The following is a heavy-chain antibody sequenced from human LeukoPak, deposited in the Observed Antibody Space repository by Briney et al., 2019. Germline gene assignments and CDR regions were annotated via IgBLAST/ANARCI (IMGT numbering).Heavy chain of an antibody. CDR2: MNPNSGNT. D-gene: IGHD7-27*01. CDR3: ASNPPRTGDFYY. Sequence: ASVKVSCKASGYTFTSYDINWVRQATGQGLEWMGWMNPNSGNTGYAQKFQGRVTMTRNTSISTAYMELSSLRSEDTAIYYCASNPPRTGDFYYWGQGALVTVSS. CDR1: GYTFTSYD. J-gene: IGHJ4*02. V-gene: IGHV1-8*01.